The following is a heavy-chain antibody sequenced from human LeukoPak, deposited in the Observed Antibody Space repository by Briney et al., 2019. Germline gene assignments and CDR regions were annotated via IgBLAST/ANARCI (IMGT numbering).Heavy chain of an antibody. Sequence: GGSLRLSCAASGFTFSSYGMHWVRQAPGKGLEWVAVIWYDGSNKYYADSVKGRFTISRDNSKNTLYLQMNSLRAEDTAVYYCASVLMTTVTTRGPWGQGTLVTVSS. CDR3: ASVLMTTVTTRGP. CDR1: GFTFSSYG. CDR2: IWYDGSNK. V-gene: IGHV3-33*01. D-gene: IGHD4-11*01. J-gene: IGHJ5*02.